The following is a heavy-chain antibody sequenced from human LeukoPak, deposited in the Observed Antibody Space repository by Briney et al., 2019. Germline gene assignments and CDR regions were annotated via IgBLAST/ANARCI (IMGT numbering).Heavy chain of an antibody. CDR1: GGSISSGGYY. CDR2: IYYSGST. V-gene: IGHV4-31*03. J-gene: IGHJ4*02. Sequence: SQTLSLTCTVSGGSISSGGYYWSWIRRHPGKGLEWIGYIYYSGSTYYNPSLKSRVTISVDTSKNQFSLKLSSVTAADTAVYYCARGPDSSGYYYPAAVDYWGQGTLVTVSS. D-gene: IGHD3-22*01. CDR3: ARGPDSSGYYYPAAVDY.